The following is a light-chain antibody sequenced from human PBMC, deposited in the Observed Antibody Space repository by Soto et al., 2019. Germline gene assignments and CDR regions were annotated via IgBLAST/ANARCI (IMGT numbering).Light chain of an antibody. J-gene: IGKJ1*01. CDR1: QSISGN. CDR2: GAS. V-gene: IGKV3-15*01. CDR3: QQYHNWWT. Sequence: IFLTQSPATLSVSPGERATLSCRASQSISGNLVWYQQKPGQAPRLLIYGASTRATGIPARFSGSGSGTEFTLTISSLQSEDFAVYYCQQYHNWWTFGQGTKVDIK.